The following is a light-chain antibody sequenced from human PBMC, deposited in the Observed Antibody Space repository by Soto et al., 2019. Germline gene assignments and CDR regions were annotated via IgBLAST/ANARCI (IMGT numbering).Light chain of an antibody. CDR1: STDVGNYNY. CDR3: SSYAGSNNWV. V-gene: IGLV2-8*01. Sequence: QSALTQPPSASGSPGQSLTISCTGTSTDVGNYNYVSWYQQHPGKAPKHMISDVNRRPSGVPDRFSGSKSGNTASLTVSELQAEDEADYYCSSYAGSNNWVFGGGTKVTVL. CDR2: DVN. J-gene: IGLJ2*01.